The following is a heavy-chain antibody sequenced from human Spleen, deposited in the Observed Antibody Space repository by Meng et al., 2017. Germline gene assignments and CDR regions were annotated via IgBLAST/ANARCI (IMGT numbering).Heavy chain of an antibody. CDR1: GGSISSGTYY. CDR2: IHYSGRT. Sequence: QVQLQESGPGLVKPSQTLFLTCTVAGGSISSGTYYWGWIRQLPGKGLEWIAYIHYSGRTYYSPSLKSRVTISVDTSKNQLSLKLSSMTAADTAVYYCARYVFDSSSLYSNWFDPWGQGTLVTVSS. D-gene: IGHD3-22*01. V-gene: IGHV4-31*03. J-gene: IGHJ5*02. CDR3: ARYVFDSSSLYSNWFDP.